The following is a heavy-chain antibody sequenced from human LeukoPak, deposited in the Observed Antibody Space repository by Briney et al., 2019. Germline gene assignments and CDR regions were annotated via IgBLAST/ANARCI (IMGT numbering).Heavy chain of an antibody. V-gene: IGHV3-66*01. D-gene: IGHD4-11*01. J-gene: IGHJ6*02. Sequence: GGSLRLSCTASGFPYGSTSMHWVRQAPGKGLEWVSVMYSGGSTYYADSVKGRVAISRDNSQNTVFLQMNSVRVEDTAVYYCARSYSNHLFGMDVWGQGTAVTVSS. CDR3: ARSYSNHLFGMDV. CDR1: GFPYGSTS. CDR2: MYSGGST.